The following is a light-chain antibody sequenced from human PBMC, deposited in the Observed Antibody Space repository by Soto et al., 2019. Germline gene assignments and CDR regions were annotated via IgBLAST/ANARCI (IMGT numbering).Light chain of an antibody. CDR1: QSVSSN. V-gene: IGKV3-15*01. CDR2: CAS. J-gene: IGKJ1*01. CDR3: QQYSNWPRT. Sequence: EIVMTQSPATLSVSPGERATLSCRASQSVSSNLAWYQQKPGQAPRLLIYCASTRATGIPARFSGSGSGTDFTLTISSLESEDFAVYYCQQYSNWPRTFGQGTKVEIK.